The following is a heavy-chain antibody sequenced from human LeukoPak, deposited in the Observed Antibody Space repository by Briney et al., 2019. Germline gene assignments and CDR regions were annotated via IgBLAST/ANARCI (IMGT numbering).Heavy chain of an antibody. D-gene: IGHD2-2*01. J-gene: IGHJ6*02. V-gene: IGHV3-30-3*01. CDR2: ISYDGSNK. Sequence: PGRSLRLSCAASGFTFSSYAMHWVRQAPGKGLEWVAVISYDGSNKYYADSVKGRFTISRDNSKNTLYLQMNSLRAEDTAVYYCARDRAIEYQLLSSYYYGMDVWGQGTTVTVSS. CDR3: ARDRAIEYQLLSSYYYGMDV. CDR1: GFTFSSYA.